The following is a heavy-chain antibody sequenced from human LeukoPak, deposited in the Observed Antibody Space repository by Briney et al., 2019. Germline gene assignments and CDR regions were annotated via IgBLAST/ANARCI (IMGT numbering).Heavy chain of an antibody. CDR1: GYSFTSYW. J-gene: IGHJ4*02. CDR3: ARLGAYCSTTSCHKTTFDY. V-gene: IGHV5-51*01. D-gene: IGHD2-2*01. Sequence: GESLKISCKGSGYSFTSYWIGWVRQMPGEGLEWMGIIYPGDSDTIYSPSFQGQVTISADKSISTAYLQWSSLKASDTAMYYCARLGAYCSTTSCHKTTFDYWGQGTLVTVSS. CDR2: IYPGDSDT.